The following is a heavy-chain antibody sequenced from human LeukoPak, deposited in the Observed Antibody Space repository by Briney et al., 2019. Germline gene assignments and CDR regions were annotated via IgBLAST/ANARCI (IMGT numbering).Heavy chain of an antibody. V-gene: IGHV3-9*01. Sequence: HAGGSLRLSCAASGFTFDDYAMHWVRQAPGKGLEWVSGISWNSGSIGYADSVKGRFTISRDNAKSSLYLQMNSLRAEDTALYYCAKGVRFGELLASFYFDYWGQGTLVTVSS. CDR3: AKGVRFGELLASFYFDY. CDR2: ISWNSGSI. J-gene: IGHJ4*02. D-gene: IGHD3-10*01. CDR1: GFTFDDYA.